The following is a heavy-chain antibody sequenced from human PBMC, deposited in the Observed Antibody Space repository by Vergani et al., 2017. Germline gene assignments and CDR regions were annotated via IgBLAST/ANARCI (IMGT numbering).Heavy chain of an antibody. CDR1: GGSFSGYY. CDR2: INHSGST. CDR3: ARDRPALLWFGELYGMDV. J-gene: IGHJ6*02. Sequence: QLQLQQWGAGLLKPSETLSLTCAVYGGSFSGYYWSWIRQPPGKGLEWIGEINHSGSTNYNPSLKSRVTISVDTSKNQFSLKLSSVTAADTAVYYCARDRPALLWFGELYGMDVWGQGTTVTVSS. D-gene: IGHD3-10*01. V-gene: IGHV4-34*01.